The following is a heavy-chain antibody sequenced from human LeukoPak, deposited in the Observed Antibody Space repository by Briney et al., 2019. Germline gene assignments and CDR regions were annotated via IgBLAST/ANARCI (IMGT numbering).Heavy chain of an antibody. CDR1: GFTFSSYW. CDR3: AREVGGYAPDNYYYMDV. D-gene: IGHD6-25*01. V-gene: IGHV3-7*01. CDR2: IKQDGSEK. J-gene: IGHJ6*03. Sequence: SGGSLRLSCAASGFTFSSYWMSWVRQAPGKGLEWVANIKQDGSEKYYVDSVKGRFTISRDNAKNSLYLQMNSLRAEDTAVYYCAREVGGYAPDNYYYMDVWGKGTTVTVSS.